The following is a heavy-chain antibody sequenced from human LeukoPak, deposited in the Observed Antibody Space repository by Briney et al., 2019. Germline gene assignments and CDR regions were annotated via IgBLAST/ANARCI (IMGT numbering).Heavy chain of an antibody. CDR3: AREGYYDSSGYYVY. J-gene: IGHJ4*02. D-gene: IGHD3-22*01. V-gene: IGHV3-21*01. Sequence: GGSLRLSCAASGFTFSSYSMNWVRQAPGKGLEWVSSISSSSSYIYYAGSVKGRFTISRDNAKNSLYLQMNSLRAEDTAVYYCAREGYYDSSGYYVYWGQGTLVTVSS. CDR2: ISSSSSYI. CDR1: GFTFSSYS.